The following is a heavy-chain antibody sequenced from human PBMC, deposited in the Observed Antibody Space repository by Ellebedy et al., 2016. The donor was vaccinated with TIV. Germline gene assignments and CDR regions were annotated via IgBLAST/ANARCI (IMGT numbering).Heavy chain of an antibody. CDR1: GSTFSGSA. J-gene: IGHJ4*02. Sequence: GESLKISCAASGSTFSGSAMHWVRQASGKGLEWVGRIRSKANSYATEYTASVNGRFTISRDDSKNTAYLQMNSLETEDTAVYYCANTDYYDSSGYTIDYWGQGTLVTVTS. CDR3: ANTDYYDSSGYTIDY. CDR2: IRSKANSYAT. D-gene: IGHD3-22*01. V-gene: IGHV3-73*01.